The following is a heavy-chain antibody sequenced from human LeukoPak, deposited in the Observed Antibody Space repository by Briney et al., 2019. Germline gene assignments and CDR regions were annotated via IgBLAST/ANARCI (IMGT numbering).Heavy chain of an antibody. CDR3: AGLDAAMPDAFDI. CDR2: IKQDGSEK. V-gene: IGHV3-7*01. D-gene: IGHD5-18*01. CDR1: GFTFSSYW. Sequence: GGSLRLSCAASGFTFSSYWMSWVRQAPGKGLEWVANIKQDGSEKYYVDSVKGRFTISRDNSKNTLYLQMNSLRADDTAVYYCAGLDAAMPDAFDIWGQGTTVTVSS. J-gene: IGHJ3*02.